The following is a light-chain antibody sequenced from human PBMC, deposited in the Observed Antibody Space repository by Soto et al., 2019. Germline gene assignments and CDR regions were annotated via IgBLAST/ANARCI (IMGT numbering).Light chain of an antibody. CDR2: AAS. CDR3: QQYVSSPKT. Sequence: EIVLTQAPGTLSLSPGERATLSCRTSQSLSNNFLAWYQQKLGQAPRLLIFAASSRATGIPDRFSGSGSGTDFTLTISRLEPEDIAVYYCQQYVSSPKTFGHGTRWISN. CDR1: QSLSNNF. V-gene: IGKV3-20*01. J-gene: IGKJ1*01.